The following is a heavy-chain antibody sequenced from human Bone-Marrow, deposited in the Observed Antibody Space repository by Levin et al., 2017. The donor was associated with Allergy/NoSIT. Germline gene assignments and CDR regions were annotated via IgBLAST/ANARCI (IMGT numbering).Heavy chain of an antibody. V-gene: IGHV3-21*01. Sequence: AGESLKISCAASGFTFSSYSMNWVRQAPGKGLEWVSSISSSSSYIYYADSVKGRFTISRDNAKNSLYLQMNSLRAEDTAVYYCARYYGSGKFDYWGQGTLVTVSS. CDR3: ARYYGSGKFDY. CDR2: ISSSSSYI. J-gene: IGHJ4*02. D-gene: IGHD3-10*01. CDR1: GFTFSSYS.